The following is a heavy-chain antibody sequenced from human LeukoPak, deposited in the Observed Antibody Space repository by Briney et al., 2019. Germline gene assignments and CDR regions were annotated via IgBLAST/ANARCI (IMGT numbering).Heavy chain of an antibody. CDR2: IGWSDRAI. CDR3: ARDHQWSFDS. V-gene: IGHV3-48*02. CDR1: GFTFSTYT. J-gene: IGHJ4*02. D-gene: IGHD2-15*01. Sequence: PGGSMRLSCAASGFTFSTYTMNWVRQAPGKGLEWISYIGWSDRAIFYADSVKGRFTISRDSAKNSLFLQMNSLSDEDTAVYYCARDHQWSFDSWGQGTLVTVSS.